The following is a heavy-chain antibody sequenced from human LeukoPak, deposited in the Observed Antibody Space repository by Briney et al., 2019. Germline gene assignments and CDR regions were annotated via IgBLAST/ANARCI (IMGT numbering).Heavy chain of an antibody. CDR2: IRSKAYGGTT. J-gene: IGHJ4*02. D-gene: IGHD6-13*01. CDR3: TRVPDNAFRIAAAGTGYFDY. Sequence: GGSLRLSCTASGFTFCDYAMSWVRQAPGKGLGWVGFIRSKAYGGTTEYAASVKGRFTISRDDSKSIAYLQMNSLKTEDTAVYYCTRVPDNAFRIAAAGTGYFDYWGQGTLVTVSS. CDR1: GFTFCDYA. V-gene: IGHV3-49*04.